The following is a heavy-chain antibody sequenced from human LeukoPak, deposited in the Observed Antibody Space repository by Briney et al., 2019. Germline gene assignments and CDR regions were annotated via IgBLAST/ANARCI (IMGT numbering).Heavy chain of an antibody. CDR3: ANTAAAATHWFVR. J-gene: IGHJ5*02. V-gene: IGHV3-30*02. CDR2: IRYDGSNK. CDR1: GFTFTSYG. Sequence: PAESLRLSCAASGFTFTSYGMHWVRQAPGKGLEWVAFIRYDGSNKYYTDSVKGRFTISRDNYKNTLYLQMNSLRAEDAAVYYCANTAAAATHWFVRWGQGTLVTVCS. D-gene: IGHD6-13*01.